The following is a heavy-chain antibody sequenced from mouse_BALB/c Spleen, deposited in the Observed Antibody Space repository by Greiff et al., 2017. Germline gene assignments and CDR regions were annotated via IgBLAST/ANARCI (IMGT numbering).Heavy chain of an antibody. V-gene: IGHV5-9-4*01. J-gene: IGHJ3*01. CDR3: ARVDDGYWFAY. CDR2: ISSGGSYT. D-gene: IGHD2-3*01. Sequence: DVKLVESGGGLVKPGGSLKLSCAASGFTFSSYAMSWVRQSPEKRLEWVAEISSGGSYTYYPDTVTGRFTISRDNAKNTLYLEMSSLRSEDTAMYYCARVDDGYWFAYWGQGTLVTVSA. CDR1: GFTFSSYA.